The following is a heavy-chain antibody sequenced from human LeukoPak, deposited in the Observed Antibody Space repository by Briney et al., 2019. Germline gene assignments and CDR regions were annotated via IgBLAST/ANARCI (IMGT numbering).Heavy chain of an antibody. CDR2: IIPILGTA. Sequence: GASVKVSCKASGGTFSSYAISWVRQAPGQGLEWMGGIIPILGTANYAQKFQGRVTITADESMSTAYMELSSLRSEDTAVYYRALRAATVVTSLNDAFDIWGQGTMVTVSS. V-gene: IGHV1-69*13. CDR1: GGTFSSYA. J-gene: IGHJ3*02. CDR3: ALRAATVVTSLNDAFDI. D-gene: IGHD4-23*01.